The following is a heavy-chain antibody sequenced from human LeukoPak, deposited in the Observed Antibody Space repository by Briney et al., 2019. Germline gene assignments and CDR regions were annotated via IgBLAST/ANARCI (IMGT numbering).Heavy chain of an antibody. CDR1: GFTFSSYW. J-gene: IGHJ4*02. Sequence: SGGSLRLSCAASGFTFSSYWMSWVRQAPGKGLEWVANIKPDGSEKYYVDSVKGRFTISRDNAKNSLYLQMSSLRVEDTALYFCARHNPLWGYWGRGTLVTVSS. D-gene: IGHD1-14*01. CDR2: IKPDGSEK. CDR3: ARHNPLWGY. V-gene: IGHV3-7*04.